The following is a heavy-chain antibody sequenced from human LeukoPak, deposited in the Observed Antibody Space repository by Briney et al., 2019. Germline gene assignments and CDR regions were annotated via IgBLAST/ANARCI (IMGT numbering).Heavy chain of an antibody. CDR2: TYYRSKLYN. D-gene: IGHD3-10*01. CDR3: ARAANVLLWFGELLSENYFDY. CDR1: GDSFSSNSAA. Sequence: SQTLSLTCALSGDSFSSNSAAWNWIRQSPSRGLEWLGRTYYRSKLYNDYAVSVKSRITINPDTSKNQFSLQLNSVTPEDTAVYYCARAANVLLWFGELLSENYFDYWGQGTLVTVSS. V-gene: IGHV6-1*01. J-gene: IGHJ4*02.